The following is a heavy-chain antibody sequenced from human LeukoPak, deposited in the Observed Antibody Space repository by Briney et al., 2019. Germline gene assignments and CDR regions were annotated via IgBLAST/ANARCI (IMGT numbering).Heavy chain of an antibody. D-gene: IGHD2-2*01. CDR2: IYYSGST. V-gene: IGHV4-39*01. J-gene: IGHJ4*02. CDR1: GGSISSSSYY. Sequence: SETLSLTCTVSGGSISSSSYYWGWIRQPPGKGLEWIGSIYYSGSTYYNPSLKSRVTISVDTSKNQFSLELSSVTAADTAVYYCASSTASTGYCSSTSCYLEWGYWGQGTLVTVSS. CDR3: ASSTASTGYCSSTSCYLEWGY.